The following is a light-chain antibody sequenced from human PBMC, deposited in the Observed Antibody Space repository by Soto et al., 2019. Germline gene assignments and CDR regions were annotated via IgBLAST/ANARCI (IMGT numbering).Light chain of an antibody. Sequence: QSVLTQPPSASGTPGQRVTISCSGTRSNVGGNYVYWYQHLPGTAPKLLMKRKTERPSGVPDRFSGSKSGTSVSLAISGLRSEDEATYYCAAFDDTQNGQVFGGGTKLTVL. V-gene: IGLV1-47*01. CDR3: AAFDDTQNGQV. CDR2: RKT. J-gene: IGLJ3*02. CDR1: RSNVGGNY.